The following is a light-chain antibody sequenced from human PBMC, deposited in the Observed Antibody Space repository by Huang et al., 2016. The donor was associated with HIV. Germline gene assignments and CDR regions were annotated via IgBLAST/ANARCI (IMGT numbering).Light chain of an antibody. Sequence: TLFVSPGDSATLSCRASQTVSSYLAWYQQKPGQAPRLLLYGSSTRDTGIPARFSGSGSGAEFTLTISSLQSEDFAVYYCQQYDNRPYTFGQGTKLAIK. CDR1: QTVSSY. CDR2: GSS. J-gene: IGKJ2*01. CDR3: QQYDNRPYT. V-gene: IGKV3-15*01.